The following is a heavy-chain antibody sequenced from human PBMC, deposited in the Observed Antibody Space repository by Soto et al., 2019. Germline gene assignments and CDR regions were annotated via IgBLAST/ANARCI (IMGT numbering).Heavy chain of an antibody. J-gene: IGHJ4*02. CDR3: ARVGGVGAPPGAHF. CDR2: VIPILGQA. Sequence: QVQLVQTGAEVKKPGSSVKVSCKASGGIFSSYAISWLRQAPGQGLEWMGAVIPILGQAYYAQNFQDRVTITADESTRTVYMDLISLRSDDTAVYFCARVGGVGAPPGAHFWGQGTLVTVSS. D-gene: IGHD1-26*01. V-gene: IGHV1-69*01. CDR1: GGIFSSYA.